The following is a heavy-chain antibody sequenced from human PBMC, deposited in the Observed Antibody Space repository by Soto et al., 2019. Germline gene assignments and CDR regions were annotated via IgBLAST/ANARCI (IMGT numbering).Heavy chain of an antibody. CDR2: INHSGST. V-gene: IGHV4-34*01. J-gene: IGHJ3*02. CDR1: GVSFSGYY. CDR3: ARGPVPVHDYVWGSYRYARLDAFDI. Sequence: SETLSLTCAVYGVSFSGYYWSWIRQPPGKGLEWIGEINHSGSTNYNPSLTSRVIISVDTSKNQFSLKLSSVTAADTAVYYCARGPVPVHDYVWGSYRYARLDAFDIWGQGTMVTVSS. D-gene: IGHD3-16*02.